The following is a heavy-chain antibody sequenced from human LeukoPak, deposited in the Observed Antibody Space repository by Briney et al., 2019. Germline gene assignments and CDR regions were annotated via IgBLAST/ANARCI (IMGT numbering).Heavy chain of an antibody. J-gene: IGHJ1*01. V-gene: IGHV3-7*01. CDR3: ARDRYFGA. D-gene: IGHD3-10*01. CDR1: GFTFSSYW. Sequence: PGGSLRLSCAASGFTFSSYWMSWVRQAPGKGLEWVANIKEDGSESHYVGSVKGRFTISRDNAKKSLYLQMNSLRVEDTAVYFCARDRYFGAWGQGTLITVSS. CDR2: IKEDGSES.